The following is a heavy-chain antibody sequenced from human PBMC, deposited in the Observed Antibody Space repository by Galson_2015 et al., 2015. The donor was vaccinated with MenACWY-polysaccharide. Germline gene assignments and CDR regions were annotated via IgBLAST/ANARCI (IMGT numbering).Heavy chain of an antibody. CDR3: ARLGRSSSGWSPPSSYWYFDL. V-gene: IGHV5-51*01. J-gene: IGHJ2*01. CDR2: IYPGDSDT. D-gene: IGHD6-19*01. Sequence: QSGAEVKKPGESLKISCTGSGSSFTSYWIGWVRQMPGKGLEWMGIIYPGDSDTRYSPSFQGQVTISADKSISTAYLQWSSLKASDTAMYYCARLGRSSSGWSPPSSYWYFDLWGRGTLVTVSS. CDR1: GSSFTSYW.